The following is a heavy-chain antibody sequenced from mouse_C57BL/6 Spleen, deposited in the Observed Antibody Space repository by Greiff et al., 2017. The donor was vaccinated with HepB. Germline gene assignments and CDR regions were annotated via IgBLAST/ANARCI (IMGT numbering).Heavy chain of an antibody. Sequence: HLQQPVAELVKPGASVKMSCKASGYTFTSYWITWVKQRPGQGLKWIGDIYPGSGSTNYNEKFKSKATLTVDTSSSTAYMQLSSLTSEDSAVYYCARDNWDWFAYWGQGTLVTVSA. V-gene: IGHV1-55*01. CDR2: IYPGSGST. CDR3: ARDNWDWFAY. J-gene: IGHJ3*01. D-gene: IGHD4-1*02. CDR1: GYTFTSYW.